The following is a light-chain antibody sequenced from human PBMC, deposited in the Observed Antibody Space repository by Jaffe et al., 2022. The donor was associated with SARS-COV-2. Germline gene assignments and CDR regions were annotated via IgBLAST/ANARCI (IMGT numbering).Light chain of an antibody. CDR3: AAWDDSLNGVI. CDR2: SND. V-gene: IGLV1-44*01. Sequence: QSVLTQPPSASGTPGQRVTISCSGSSSNIGSNTVSWYKQVPGTAPKLLIYSNDQRPSGVPDRISGSTSGASASLAISGLQSEDEADYYCAAWDDSLNGVIFGGGTKLTVL. CDR1: SSNIGSNT. J-gene: IGLJ2*01.